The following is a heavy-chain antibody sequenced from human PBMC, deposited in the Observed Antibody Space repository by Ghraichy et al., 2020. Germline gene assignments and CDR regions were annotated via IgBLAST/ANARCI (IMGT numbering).Heavy chain of an antibody. CDR3: ARGSTRDSSGYYYFSPYEYFDY. CDR1: GFTFSSYG. J-gene: IGHJ4*02. V-gene: IGHV3-33*01. CDR2: IWYDGSNK. Sequence: GSLRLSCAASGFTFSSYGMHWVRQAPGKGLEWVAVIWYDGSNKYYADSVKGRFTISRDNSKNTLYLQMNSLRAEDTAVYYCARGSTRDSSGYYYFSPYEYFDYWGQGTLVTVSS. D-gene: IGHD3-22*01.